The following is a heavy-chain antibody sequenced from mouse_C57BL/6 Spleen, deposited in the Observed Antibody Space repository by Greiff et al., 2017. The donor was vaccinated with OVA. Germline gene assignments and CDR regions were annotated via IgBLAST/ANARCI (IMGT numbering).Heavy chain of an antibody. Sequence: VQLQQSGPELVKPGASVKISCKASGYSFTGYYMNWVKQSPEKSLEWIGEINPSTGGTTYNQKFKAKATLTVDKSSSTAYMQLKSLTSEDSAVYYCARILRSYWYFDVWGTGTTVTVSS. V-gene: IGHV1-42*01. CDR2: INPSTGGT. CDR3: ARILRSYWYFDV. J-gene: IGHJ1*03. CDR1: GYSFTGYY. D-gene: IGHD1-1*01.